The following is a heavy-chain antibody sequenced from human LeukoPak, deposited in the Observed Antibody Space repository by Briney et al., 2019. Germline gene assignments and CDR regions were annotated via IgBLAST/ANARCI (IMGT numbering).Heavy chain of an antibody. D-gene: IGHD1-26*01. J-gene: IGHJ4*02. CDR1: GFALSDYA. V-gene: IGHV3-7*01. CDR3: ARWRGAQSEFDY. Sequence: GGSLRLSCAASGFALSDYALSWIRQAPGKGLEWVAHIKEYEGDFYLDSVRGRFTASRDNALNSVYLQMNSLRADDTAVYYCARWRGAQSEFDYWGQGALVTVSS. CDR2: IKEYEGD.